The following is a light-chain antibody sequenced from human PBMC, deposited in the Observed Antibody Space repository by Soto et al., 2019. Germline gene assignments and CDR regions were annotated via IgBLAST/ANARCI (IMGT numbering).Light chain of an antibody. V-gene: IGLV2-14*01. CDR1: SSDVGGYNY. Sequence: QSALTQPASVSGSPGQSSAISCTGTSSDVGGYNYVSWYQQHPGKAPKLMIYDVSNRPSGVSNRFSGSTSGNTASLTISGLQAEDEADYYFSSYTSSSTYVFGTGTKLTAL. J-gene: IGLJ1*01. CDR3: SSYTSSSTYV. CDR2: DVS.